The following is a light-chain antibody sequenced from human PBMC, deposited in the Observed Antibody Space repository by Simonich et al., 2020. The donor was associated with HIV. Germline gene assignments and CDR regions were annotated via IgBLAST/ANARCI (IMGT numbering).Light chain of an antibody. CDR2: WAS. CDR1: RSVLYRSNNKNY. CDR3: QQYYSTPPT. J-gene: IGKJ1*01. V-gene: IGKV4-1*01. Sequence: DIVMTQSPDSLAVSLGERATVNCRSSRSVLYRSNNKNYLAWYQQKPGQPPKLRIYWASTRESGVPDRFRASGSGTDFTLTISSLQAEDVAIYYCQQYYSTPPTFGQGTKVEIK.